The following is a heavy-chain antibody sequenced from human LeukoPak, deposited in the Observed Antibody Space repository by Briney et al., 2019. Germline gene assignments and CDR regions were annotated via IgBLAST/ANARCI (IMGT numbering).Heavy chain of an antibody. CDR2: IIPIFGTA. D-gene: IGHD3-10*01. CDR1: GGTFSSYA. CDR3: AGTYYYGSGSYLGDAFDI. V-gene: IGHV1-69*01. J-gene: IGHJ3*02. Sequence: SVKVSCKASGGTFSSYAISWVRQAPGQGLEWMGGIIPIFGTANYAQKFQGRVTITADESTSTAYMELSSLRSEDTAVYYCAGTYYYGSGSYLGDAFDICGQGTMVTVSS.